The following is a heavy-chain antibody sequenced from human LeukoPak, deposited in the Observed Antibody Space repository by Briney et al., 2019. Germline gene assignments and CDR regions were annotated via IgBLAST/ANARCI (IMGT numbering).Heavy chain of an antibody. CDR3: ARDILTGHYWWFDP. CDR2: ISSSSSTI. CDR1: GFTFSTYS. J-gene: IGHJ5*02. V-gene: IGHV3-48*01. Sequence: GGSLRLSCAASGFTFSTYSMNWVRQAPGKGLEWVSYISSSSSTIYYADSVKGRFTISRDNAKNSLSLQMNSLRAEDTAVYYCARDILTGHYWWFDPWGQGTLVTVSS. D-gene: IGHD3-9*01.